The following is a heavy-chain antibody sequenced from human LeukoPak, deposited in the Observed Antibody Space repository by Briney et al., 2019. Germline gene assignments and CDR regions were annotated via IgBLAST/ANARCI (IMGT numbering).Heavy chain of an antibody. D-gene: IGHD1-26*01. CDR2: ISAYNGNT. CDR1: GYTFTSYV. V-gene: IGHV1-18*01. J-gene: IGHJ4*02. CDR3: ARDGRKGIVGATSVPGY. Sequence: ASVKVSCKASGYTFTSYVISWVRQAPGQGLEWMGWISAYNGNTNYAQKLQGRVTMTTDTSTSTAYMELRSLRSDDTAVYYCARDGRKGIVGATSVPGYWGQGTLVTVSS.